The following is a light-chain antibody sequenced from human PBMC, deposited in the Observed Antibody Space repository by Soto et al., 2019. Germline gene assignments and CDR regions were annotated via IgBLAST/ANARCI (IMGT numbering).Light chain of an antibody. V-gene: IGKV1-39*01. CDR1: QSISSY. J-gene: IGKJ4*01. CDR2: AAS. CDR3: QQSYSTPLT. Sequence: DIQMTQSPSSLSASVGDRVTITCRASQSISSYLNLYQQKPGKAPKLLIYAASSLQSGVPSRFSGSGSGTDFTLTISSLQPEDFATYSCQQSYSTPLTFGGGTKVEIK.